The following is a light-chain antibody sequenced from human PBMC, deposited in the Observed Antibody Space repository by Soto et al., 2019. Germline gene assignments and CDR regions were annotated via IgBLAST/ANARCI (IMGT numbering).Light chain of an antibody. V-gene: IGKV1-27*01. Sequence: DIQMTQSPSSLSASVGDRVTISCRASQGISNFLAWYQQQPGKVPKLLIYAASTLQSGVPSRFSASGSGTDFTLTISSLQPEDVVTYYCQKYNSAPRTFGQGTKVDIK. J-gene: IGKJ1*01. CDR1: QGISNF. CDR3: QKYNSAPRT. CDR2: AAS.